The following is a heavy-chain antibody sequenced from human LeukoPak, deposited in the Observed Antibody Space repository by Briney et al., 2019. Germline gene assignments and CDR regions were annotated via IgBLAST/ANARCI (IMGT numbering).Heavy chain of an antibody. Sequence: SETLSLTCAVYGGSFSGYYWSWIRQPPGKGLEWIGEINHSGSTNYNPSLKSRVTISVDTSKNQFSLKLSSVTAADTAVYYCARGVSSSSPPLTFDYWGQGTLVTVSS. CDR1: GGSFSGYY. CDR2: INHSGST. D-gene: IGHD6-6*01. CDR3: ARGVSSSSPPLTFDY. J-gene: IGHJ4*02. V-gene: IGHV4-34*01.